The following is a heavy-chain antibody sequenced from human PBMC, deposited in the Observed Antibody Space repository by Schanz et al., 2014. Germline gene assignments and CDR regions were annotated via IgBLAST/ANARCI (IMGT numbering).Heavy chain of an antibody. CDR1: GFTFNYVW. Sequence: EVQVVESGGGLVQPGGSLRLSCVASGFTFNYVWMSWVRQAPGKGLEWVGRIRSKADGGTTDYAAPVKGRFTISRDDSKNTLFLQINSLKTEDTAVYYCTTVNCSSPSCPPWGQGTLVTVSS. D-gene: IGHD2-2*01. CDR2: IRSKADGGTT. V-gene: IGHV3-15*01. CDR3: TTVNCSSPSCPP. J-gene: IGHJ5*02.